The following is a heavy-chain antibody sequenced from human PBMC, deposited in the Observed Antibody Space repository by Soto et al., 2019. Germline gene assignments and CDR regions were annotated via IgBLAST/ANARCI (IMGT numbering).Heavy chain of an antibody. V-gene: IGHV1-18*04. CDR2: ISAYNGNT. CDR1: GYTFTSYG. J-gene: IGHJ4*02. Sequence: GSSVKVCCEASGYTFTSYGISWVRQAPGQGLEWMGWISAYNGNTNYAQKLQGRVTMTTDTSTTTAYMELRSLRSDDTALYYCARTTDYSRRSFHDYWVKGTPGT. CDR3: ARTTDYSRRSFHDY. D-gene: IGHD4-4*01.